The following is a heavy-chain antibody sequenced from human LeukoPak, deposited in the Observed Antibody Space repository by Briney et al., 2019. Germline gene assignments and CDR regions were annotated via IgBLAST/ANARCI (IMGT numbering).Heavy chain of an antibody. CDR1: GGSFSGYY. CDR2: INHSGST. J-gene: IGHJ3*02. D-gene: IGHD3-22*01. CDR3: ASVIYYYDSSGGLRDAFDI. Sequence: PSEALSLTCAVYGGSFSGYYWSWIRQPPGKGLEWIGEINHSGSTNYNPSPKSRVTISVDTSKNQFSLKLSSVTAADTAVYYCASVIYYYDSSGGLRDAFDIWGQGTMVTVSS. V-gene: IGHV4-34*01.